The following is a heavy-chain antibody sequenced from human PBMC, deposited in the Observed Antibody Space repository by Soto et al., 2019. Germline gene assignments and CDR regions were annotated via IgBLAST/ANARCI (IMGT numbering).Heavy chain of an antibody. CDR3: AKELQRGMEV. V-gene: IGHV1-2*02. CDR1: GYTFSVYH. CDR2: VHPISGGT. J-gene: IGHJ6*02. D-gene: IGHD4-4*01. Sequence: ASVTFSCKASGYTFSVYHMHWVRHAPGQGLEWMGWVHPISGGTNYAQSFEGRVTMTSDTSINTAYMELSRLTSDDTAVYYCAKELQRGMEVWG.